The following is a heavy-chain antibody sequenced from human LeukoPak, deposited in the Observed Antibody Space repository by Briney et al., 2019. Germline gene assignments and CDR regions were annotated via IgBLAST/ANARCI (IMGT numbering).Heavy chain of an antibody. J-gene: IGHJ4*02. Sequence: GGSLRLSCAASGFTFDDYGMSWVRQGPGKGLEWVSGINWNGGSTGYADSVKGRFTISRDNAKSSLYLQMSSLRADDTAVYYCARECLTCGGDSYDYWGQGTLVTVSS. V-gene: IGHV3-20*04. CDR3: ARECLTCGGDSYDY. CDR2: INWNGGST. D-gene: IGHD2-21*01. CDR1: GFTFDDYG.